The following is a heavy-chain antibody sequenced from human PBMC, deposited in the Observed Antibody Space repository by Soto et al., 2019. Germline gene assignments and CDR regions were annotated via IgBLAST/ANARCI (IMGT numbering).Heavy chain of an antibody. V-gene: IGHV3-13*01. D-gene: IGHD4-4*01. CDR2: IGTAGDT. J-gene: IGHJ6*03. CDR3: ARGVYDYSNYSSGYYYYMDV. Sequence: GGSLRLSCAASGFTFSSYDMHWVRQATGKGLEWVSAIGTAGDTYYPGSVKGRFTISRENAKNSLYLQMNSLRAGDTAVYYCARGVYDYSNYSSGYYYYMDVWGKGTTVTVSS. CDR1: GFTFSSYD.